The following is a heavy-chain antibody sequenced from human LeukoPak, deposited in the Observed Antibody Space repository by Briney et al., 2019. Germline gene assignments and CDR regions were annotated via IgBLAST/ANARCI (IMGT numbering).Heavy chain of an antibody. D-gene: IGHD6-6*01. V-gene: IGHV3-21*01. CDR1: GFTFNSYS. Sequence: GGSLRLSCTASGFTFNSYSMNWVRQAPGKGLEWVSSISSSGRYIYYADSVKGRFTISRDSGKNSLYLQMNSLRADDTAVYYCARDLTTSSTAYLHHWGQGTLVTVSS. CDR2: ISSSGRYI. CDR3: ARDLTTSSTAYLHH. J-gene: IGHJ1*01.